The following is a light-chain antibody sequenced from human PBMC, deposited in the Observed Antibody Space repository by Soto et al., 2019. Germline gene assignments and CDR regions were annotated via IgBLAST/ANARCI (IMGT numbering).Light chain of an antibody. Sequence: DIPLTQSPSFLSASVGDRVIITCRASQGISSYLAWYQKKPGKDPKILIYAASTLQSGVPSRFSGSGSGTDFNLTISRLQTEDFATYDCQQLNTYPLTFGGGTKLDIK. CDR3: QQLNTYPLT. CDR2: AAS. J-gene: IGKJ4*01. V-gene: IGKV1-9*01. CDR1: QGISSY.